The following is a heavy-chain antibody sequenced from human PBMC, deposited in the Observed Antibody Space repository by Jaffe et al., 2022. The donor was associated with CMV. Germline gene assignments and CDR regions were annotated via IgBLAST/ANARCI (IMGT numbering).Heavy chain of an antibody. V-gene: IGHV3-15*01. CDR1: GFTFSNAW. J-gene: IGHJ4*02. Sequence: EVQLVESGGGLVKPGGSLRLSCAASGFTFSNAWMSWVRQAPGKGLEWVGRIKSKTDGGTTDYAAPVKGRFTISRDDSKNTLYLQMNSLKTEDTAVYYCTTRGGYCTNGVCFDFDYWGQGTLVTVSS. CDR2: IKSKTDGGTT. CDR3: TTRGGYCTNGVCFDFDY. D-gene: IGHD2-8*01.